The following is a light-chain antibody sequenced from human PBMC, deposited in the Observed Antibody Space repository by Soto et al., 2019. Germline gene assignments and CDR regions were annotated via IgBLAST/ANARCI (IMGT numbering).Light chain of an antibody. V-gene: IGKV1-9*01. Sequence: DTQLTQSPSFLSASVGDRVTISCRASQDVSRSVGWYQQKPGTAPKLLISAASTLNSGVPLRFSGSGSGTDFTLTISSLQPEDFATYYCQQLWTYPLTFGGGTKV. CDR3: QQLWTYPLT. CDR2: AAS. J-gene: IGKJ4*01. CDR1: QDVSRS.